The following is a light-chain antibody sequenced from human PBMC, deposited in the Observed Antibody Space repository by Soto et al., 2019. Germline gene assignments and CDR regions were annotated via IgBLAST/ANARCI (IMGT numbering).Light chain of an antibody. J-gene: IGKJ4*01. CDR3: QQFSNYLLT. V-gene: IGKV1D-13*01. Sequence: AIQLTQSPSSLSASVGDRVTITCRTSQGISRALAWYQQEPGKAPKLLMYDASSLEGGVPSRFSGSGSGTDFTLTISSLQPEDFATYYCQQFSNYLLTFGGGTKVDIK. CDR2: DAS. CDR1: QGISRA.